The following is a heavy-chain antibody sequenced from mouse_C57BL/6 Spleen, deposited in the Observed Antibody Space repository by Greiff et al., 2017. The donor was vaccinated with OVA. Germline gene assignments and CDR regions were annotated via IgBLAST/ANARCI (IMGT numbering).Heavy chain of an antibody. J-gene: IGHJ2*01. D-gene: IGHD4-1*01. CDR2: ISYDGSN. Sequence: DVQLVESGPGLVKPSQSLSLTCSVTGCSITSGYYWNWIRQFPGNKLEWMGYISYDGSNNYNPSLKNRISITRDTSKNQFFLKLNSMTTEDTATYYCARDRLAPFDYWGQGTTLTVSS. V-gene: IGHV3-6*01. CDR1: GCSITSGYY. CDR3: ARDRLAPFDY.